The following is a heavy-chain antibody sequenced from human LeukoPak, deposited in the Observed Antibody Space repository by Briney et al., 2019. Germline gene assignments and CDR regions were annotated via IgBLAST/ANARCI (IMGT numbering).Heavy chain of an antibody. CDR2: MNPNSGDT. D-gene: IGHD6-19*01. CDR1: GYTFTGYW. CDR3: ARDLGSGWIIVDY. J-gene: IGHJ4*02. Sequence: GASVKVSCKASGYTFTGYWIHWGRQAPGQGLEWMGWMNPNSGDTNSAQRFQGRVTLTRDTSISTAYLELSSLRSDNTAIYYCARDLGSGWIIVDYWGQGTLVTVSS. V-gene: IGHV1-2*02.